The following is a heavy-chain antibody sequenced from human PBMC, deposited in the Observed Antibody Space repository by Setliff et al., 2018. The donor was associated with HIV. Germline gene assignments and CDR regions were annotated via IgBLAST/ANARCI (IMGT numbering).Heavy chain of an antibody. Sequence: PSETLSLTCLVSGDSIRITNYYWGWVRQSPGKGLEWFGSVFYTGTTYYNPSLLSRLTISVDTSKNQFSLKLYSVTAADTALYYCARKDWTVAALEYWGQGSLVTVSS. CDR2: VFYTGTT. D-gene: IGHD1-1*01. CDR1: GDSIRITNYY. J-gene: IGHJ4*02. V-gene: IGHV4-39*01. CDR3: ARKDWTVAALEY.